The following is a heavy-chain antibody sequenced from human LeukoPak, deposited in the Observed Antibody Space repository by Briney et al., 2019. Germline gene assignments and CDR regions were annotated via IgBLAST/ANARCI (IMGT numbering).Heavy chain of an antibody. D-gene: IGHD6-19*01. CDR1: GGSISSGGYY. Sequence: PSETLSLTCTVSGGSISSGGYYWSWIRQPPGKGLEWIGYIYHSGSTYYNPSLKSRVTISVDRSKNQFSLKLSSVTAADTAVYYCARLGTATEQWLVPALDYWGQGTLVTVSS. V-gene: IGHV4-30-2*01. CDR2: IYHSGST. J-gene: IGHJ4*02. CDR3: ARLGTATEQWLVPALDY.